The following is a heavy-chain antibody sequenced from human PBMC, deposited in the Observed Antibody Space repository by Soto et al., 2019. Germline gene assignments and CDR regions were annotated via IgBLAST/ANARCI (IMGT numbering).Heavy chain of an antibody. J-gene: IGHJ4*01. D-gene: IGHD6-13*01. CDR2: IVPIYRTA. CDR3: VRDSGAKLSSS. Sequence: SVKVSCKASGGTFSSYRINWVRQAPGQGLEWVGGIVPIYRTADYAQKFQGRVTITADESARTSYMELRSLKSQDTAVYYCVRDSGAKLSSSWGHGSRVTVSS. CDR1: GGTFSSYR. V-gene: IGHV1-69*13.